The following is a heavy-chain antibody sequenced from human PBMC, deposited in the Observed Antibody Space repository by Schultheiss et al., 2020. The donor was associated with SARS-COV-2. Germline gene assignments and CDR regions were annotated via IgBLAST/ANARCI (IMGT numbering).Heavy chain of an antibody. CDR1: GFTFSNAW. Sequence: GESLKISCAASGFTFSNAWMSWVRQAPGKGLEWVGRIRSKANNYATAYAASVKGRFTISRDDSKNTAYLQMNSLKTEDTAMYYCARLRITFFGVVNGMDVWGQGTTVTVSS. CDR3: ARLRITFFGVVNGMDV. D-gene: IGHD3-3*01. CDR2: IRSKANNYAT. V-gene: IGHV3-73*01. J-gene: IGHJ6*02.